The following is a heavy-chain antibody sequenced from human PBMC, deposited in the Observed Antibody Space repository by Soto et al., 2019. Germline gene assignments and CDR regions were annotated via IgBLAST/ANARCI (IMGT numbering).Heavy chain of an antibody. CDR1: GFTFSDYY. CDR2: SRDKGNSYST. V-gene: IGHV3-72*01. J-gene: IGHJ4*02. CDR3: TRSIVGTTSSDY. Sequence: EVQLVESGGGLVKPGGSLRLSCAGSGFTFSDYYIDWVRQAPGKGLEWVGRSRDKGNSYSTDYAASVKGRFTVSRDASKNSLYLQMISLNTEDAALDYCTRSIVGTTSSDYWGQGTLVTVSS. D-gene: IGHD1-26*01.